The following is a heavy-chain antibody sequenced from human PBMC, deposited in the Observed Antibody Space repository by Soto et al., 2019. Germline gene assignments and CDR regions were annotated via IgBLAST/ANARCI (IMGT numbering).Heavy chain of an antibody. CDR2: IHYIGNT. CDR3: ARAAPASARMDA. V-gene: IGHV4-31*03. CDR1: GDSISSGGYY. D-gene: IGHD6-13*01. Sequence: SETLSLTCTVSGDSISSGGYYWSWIRQFPGKGLEWIGYIHYIGNTNYNPSLESRVTLSVDTSKNRISLNLTSVTAADTAVYYCARAAPASARMDAWGQGTTVTVSS. J-gene: IGHJ6*02.